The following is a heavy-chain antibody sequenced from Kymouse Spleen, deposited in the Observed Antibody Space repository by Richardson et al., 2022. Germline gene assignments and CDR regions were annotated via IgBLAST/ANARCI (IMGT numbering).Heavy chain of an antibody. D-gene: IGHD1-7*01. CDR3: ARHNWNYVYSYYYYYGMDV. J-gene: IGHJ6*02. CDR1: GGSISSSSYY. V-gene: IGHV4-39*01. Sequence: QLQLQESGPGLVKPSETLSLTCTVSGGSISSSSYYWGWIRQPPGKGLEWIGSIYYSGSTYYNPSLKSRVTISVDTSKNQFSLKLSSVTAADTAVYYCARHNWNYVYSYYYYYGMDVWGQGTTVTVSS. CDR2: IYYSGST.